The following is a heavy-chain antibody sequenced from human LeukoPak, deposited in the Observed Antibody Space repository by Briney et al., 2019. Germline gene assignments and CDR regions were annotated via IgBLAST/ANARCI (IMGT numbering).Heavy chain of an antibody. V-gene: IGHV3-7*03. J-gene: IGHJ5*02. D-gene: IGHD3-3*01. Sequence: GGSLRLSCAASGFTFSSYWMSWVRQAPGKGLEWVANIKQDGSEKYYVDSVKGRFTISRDNAKNSLYLQMNSLRAEDTALYYCARVAIFGLFDPWGQGTLVTVSS. CDR1: GFTFSSYW. CDR2: IKQDGSEK. CDR3: ARVAIFGLFDP.